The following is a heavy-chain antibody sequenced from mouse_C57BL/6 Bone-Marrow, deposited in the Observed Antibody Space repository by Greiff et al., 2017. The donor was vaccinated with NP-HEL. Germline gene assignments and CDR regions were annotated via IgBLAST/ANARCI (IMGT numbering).Heavy chain of an antibody. J-gene: IGHJ1*03. V-gene: IGHV10-1*01. D-gene: IGHD1-1*01. CDR3: VVYGSSPYWYFDV. CDR2: IRSKSNNYAT. Sequence: EVQLVESGGGLVQPKGSLKLSCAASGFSFNTYAMNWVRQAPGKGLEWVARIRSKSNNYATYYADSVKDRFTISRDDSESMLYLQMNNLKTEDTAMYYCVVYGSSPYWYFDVWGTGTTVTVSS. CDR1: GFSFNTYA.